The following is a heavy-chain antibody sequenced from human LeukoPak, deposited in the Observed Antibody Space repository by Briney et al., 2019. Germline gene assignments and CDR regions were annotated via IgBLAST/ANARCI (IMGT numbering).Heavy chain of an antibody. D-gene: IGHD2-2*01. V-gene: IGHV1-58*01. J-gene: IGHJ4*02. CDR3: AAARLCSSTSCYPDY. CDR2: IVIGSGNT. Sequence: GASVKVSCKASGFTFNSSAVQWVRQARGQGLEWIGWIVIGSGNTNYAQKFQERVTITRDMSTSTAYKELSSLRSEDTAVYYCAAARLCSSTSCYPDYWGQGTLVTPPS. CDR1: GFTFNSSA.